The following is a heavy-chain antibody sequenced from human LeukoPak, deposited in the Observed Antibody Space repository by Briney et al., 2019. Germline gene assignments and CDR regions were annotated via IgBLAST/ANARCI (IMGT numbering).Heavy chain of an antibody. CDR2: IWFDGSVK. Sequence: PGGSLRLSCAASGFTFNTYGMHWVREAPGQGLECVAAIWFDGSVKHYSDAVKGRFTISRDNSLNTLYLQMNSLRVEDTAIYYCAKDTGVQFLEPAFWGQGTLITVSS. CDR1: GFTFNTYG. V-gene: IGHV3-33*06. CDR3: AKDTGVQFLEPAF. J-gene: IGHJ4*02. D-gene: IGHD3-3*01.